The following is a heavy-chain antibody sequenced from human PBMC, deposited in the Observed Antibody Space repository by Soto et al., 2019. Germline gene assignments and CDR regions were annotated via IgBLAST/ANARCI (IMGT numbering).Heavy chain of an antibody. Sequence: SETLSLTCAVYGKSLSGYYWSWIRQPLGKALEWIGEINHSGNTNYNPSLKSRVTISVDTSKNQLFLNLSSVTAADTAMYYCARHHVRGRTIAGAAEFWGQGTLVTVSS. V-gene: IGHV4-34*01. D-gene: IGHD1-26*01. CDR2: INHSGNT. CDR1: GKSLSGYY. J-gene: IGHJ4*02. CDR3: ARHHVRGRTIAGAAEF.